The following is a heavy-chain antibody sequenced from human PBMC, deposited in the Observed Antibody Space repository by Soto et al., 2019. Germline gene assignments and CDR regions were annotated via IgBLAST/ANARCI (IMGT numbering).Heavy chain of an antibody. CDR2: INHSGST. D-gene: IGHD5-18*01. V-gene: IGHV4-34*01. CDR3: ARVLSNSYGYGMDV. J-gene: IGHJ6*02. CDR1: GGSFSGSS. Sequence: QVQLQQWGAGLLKPSETLSLTCAVYGGSFSGSSWSWICQPPGKGLEWIGEINHSGSTNYNPSLKSRVTISVDTSKNQFSLELSSVTAADTAVYYCARVLSNSYGYGMDVWGQGTTVTVSS.